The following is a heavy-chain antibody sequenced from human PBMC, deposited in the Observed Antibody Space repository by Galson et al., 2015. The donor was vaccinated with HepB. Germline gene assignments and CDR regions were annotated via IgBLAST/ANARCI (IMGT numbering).Heavy chain of an antibody. J-gene: IGHJ6*02. Sequence: LRLSCAASGFTVSSNYMSWVRQAPGKGLEWLGYIYYTGTTNYKPSLKSRVTMSVDTSKNQISLILTSVTDADTALYYCARGSWERDLVAWTNYYHGMDVWGQGTTVAVSS. CDR2: IYYTGTT. V-gene: IGHV4-59*08. D-gene: IGHD1-1*01. CDR1: GFTVSSNY. CDR3: ARGSWERDLVAWTNYYHGMDV.